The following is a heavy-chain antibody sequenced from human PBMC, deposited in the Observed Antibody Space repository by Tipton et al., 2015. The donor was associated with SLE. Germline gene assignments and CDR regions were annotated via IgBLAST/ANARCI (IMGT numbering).Heavy chain of an antibody. V-gene: IGHV1-18*01. CDR2: ISAYNGNT. CDR3: ARGVHYDSSGYYPYYFDY. D-gene: IGHD3-22*01. Sequence: QVQLVQSGAEVKKPGASVKVSCKASGYTFTSYGISWVRQAPGQGLEWMGWISAYNGNTNYAQKLQGRVTMTTDTSTSTAYMELRSLRSDDTAVYYCARGVHYDSSGYYPYYFDYWGQGTLVTVSS. J-gene: IGHJ4*02. CDR1: GYTFTSYG.